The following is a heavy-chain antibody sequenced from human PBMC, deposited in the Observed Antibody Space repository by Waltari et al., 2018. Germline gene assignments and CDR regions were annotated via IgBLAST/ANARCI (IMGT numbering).Heavy chain of an antibody. CDR3: ARDVDYDYKYLAN. J-gene: IGHJ4*02. CDR2: IDSGGST. V-gene: IGHV3-53*01. Sequence: EVQLVESGGGLIQPGGSLRLSCAASGFTVSSNYMSWTRQAPGKGLGWVSVIDSGGSTYYADSVKGRFTISRDNSKNTLYLQMNSLRAEDTSVYYCARDVDYDYKYLANWGQGTLVTVSS. CDR1: GFTVSSNY. D-gene: IGHD3-16*01.